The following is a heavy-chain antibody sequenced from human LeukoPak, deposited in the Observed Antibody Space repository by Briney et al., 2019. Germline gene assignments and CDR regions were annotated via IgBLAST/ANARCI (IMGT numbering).Heavy chain of an antibody. Sequence: NPSETLSLTCTVSGGSISSSSYYWGWIRQPPGKGLEWIGSIYYSGSTYYNPSLKSRVTISVDTSKNQFSLKLSSVTAADTAVYYCARHDTVTTEVGFDYWGQGTLVTVSS. D-gene: IGHD4-11*01. J-gene: IGHJ4*02. CDR1: GGSISSSSYY. CDR3: ARHDTVTTEVGFDY. CDR2: IYYSGST. V-gene: IGHV4-39*01.